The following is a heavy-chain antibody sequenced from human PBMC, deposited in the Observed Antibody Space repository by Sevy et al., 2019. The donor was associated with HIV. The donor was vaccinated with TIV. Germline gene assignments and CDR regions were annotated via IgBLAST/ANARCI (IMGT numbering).Heavy chain of an antibody. V-gene: IGHV3-48*02. CDR3: GRSDYGDYVGWFDP. D-gene: IGHD4-17*01. Sequence: GGSLRLSCAASGFTFSSSIINWVRQAPGKGLEWVSSISGTGSTIYYADSVKGRFTISRDNAKNSLYLQMHSLRDEDTAVYYCGRSDYGDYVGWFDPWGQGTLVTVSS. J-gene: IGHJ5*02. CDR1: GFTFSSSI. CDR2: ISGTGSTI.